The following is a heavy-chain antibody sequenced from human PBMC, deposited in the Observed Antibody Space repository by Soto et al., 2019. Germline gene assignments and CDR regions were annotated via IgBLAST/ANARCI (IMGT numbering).Heavy chain of an antibody. V-gene: IGHV3-48*02. Sequence: GGSLRLSCAASGFTFSAYSMNWVRQAPGKGLEWVSYIISSSSTIYYADSVKGRFTISRDNAKNSVYLQMNSLRDEDTAVYYCARDRPADYWGHGTLVTVSS. CDR3: ARDRPADY. CDR1: GFTFSAYS. CDR2: IISSSSTI. J-gene: IGHJ4*01.